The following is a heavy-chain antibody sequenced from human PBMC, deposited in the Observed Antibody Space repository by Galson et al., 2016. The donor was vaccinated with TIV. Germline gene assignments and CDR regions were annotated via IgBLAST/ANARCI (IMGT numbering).Heavy chain of an antibody. J-gene: IGHJ6*02. D-gene: IGHD1-26*01. V-gene: IGHV1-69*13. CDR1: GGTFSRSA. Sequence: QSGAEVKEPGSSVKVSCKASGGTFSRSAISWVRQAPGQGLEWVGGIIPLLSSPSYGQKFQGRLTITADESMTTSYMELTSLTSDDTAMYYCARGPGPAGIVGIYYNMDVWGQGTTVIVSS. CDR2: IIPLLSSP. CDR3: ARGPGPAGIVGIYYNMDV.